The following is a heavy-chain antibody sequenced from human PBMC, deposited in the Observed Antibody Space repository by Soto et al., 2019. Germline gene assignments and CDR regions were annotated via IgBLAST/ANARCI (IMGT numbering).Heavy chain of an antibody. CDR3: ARWPQLEPRFDY. CDR2: IYYSGST. V-gene: IGHV4-31*03. CDR1: GGSISSGGYY. D-gene: IGHD1-1*01. J-gene: IGHJ4*02. Sequence: QVQLQESGPGLVKPSQTLSLTCTVSGGSISSGGYYWSWIRQHPGKGLEWIGYIYYSGSTYYNPSLKSRVSMPVHXSKNQFSLKLSSVTAADTAVYYCARWPQLEPRFDYWGQGTLVTVSS.